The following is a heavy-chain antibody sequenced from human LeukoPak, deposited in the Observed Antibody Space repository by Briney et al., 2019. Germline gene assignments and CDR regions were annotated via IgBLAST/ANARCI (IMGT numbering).Heavy chain of an antibody. D-gene: IGHD3-22*01. V-gene: IGHV3-30*02. J-gene: IGHJ4*02. Sequence: GGSLRLSCAASGFTFSSYGMHWVRQAPGKGLEWVAFIRYDGSNKYYADSVKGRFTISRDNSKNTLYLQMNSLRAEDTAVYYCAKEAINYYDSSGYYHYWGQGTLVTVSS. CDR1: GFTFSSYG. CDR3: AKEAINYYDSSGYYHY. CDR2: IRYDGSNK.